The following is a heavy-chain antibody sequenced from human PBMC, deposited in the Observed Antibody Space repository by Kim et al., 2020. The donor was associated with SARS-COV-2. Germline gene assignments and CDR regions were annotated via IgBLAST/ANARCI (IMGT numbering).Heavy chain of an antibody. Sequence: RPPLQWRVTISADTSKNQFSLKLTAVTAADTAVYYCARRDFDANGYYYFDYWGQGTLVTVSS. V-gene: IGHV4-59*01. J-gene: IGHJ4*02. D-gene: IGHD3-22*01. CDR3: ARRDFDANGYYYFDY.